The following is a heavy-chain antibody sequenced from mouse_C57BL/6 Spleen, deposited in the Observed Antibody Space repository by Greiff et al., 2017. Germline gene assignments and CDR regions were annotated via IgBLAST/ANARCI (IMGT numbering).Heavy chain of an antibody. CDR2: IYPGSGST. Sequence: QVQLQQPGAELVKPGASVKMSCKASGYTFTSYWITWVKQRPGQGLEWIGDIYPGSGSTNYNEKFKSKATLTVYTSSSTAYMQLSSLTSEDSAVYYCARGMDYDPAWFAYGGQGTLVTVSA. J-gene: IGHJ3*01. V-gene: IGHV1-55*01. CDR1: GYTFTSYW. CDR3: ARGMDYDPAWFAY. D-gene: IGHD2-4*01.